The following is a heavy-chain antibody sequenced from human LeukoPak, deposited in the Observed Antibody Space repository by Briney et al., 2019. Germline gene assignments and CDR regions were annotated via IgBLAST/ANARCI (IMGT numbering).Heavy chain of an antibody. CDR1: GFTFSTYS. CDR2: ISTSSSYI. J-gene: IGHJ4*02. Sequence: GGFLRLSCAASGFTFSTYSMNWVRQAPGKGLEWVSSISTSSSYIYYADSVKGRFTISRDNAKNSLYLQMNSLRAEDTAVYYCASDRSDYWGQGTLVTVSS. CDR3: ASDRSDY. V-gene: IGHV3-21*01.